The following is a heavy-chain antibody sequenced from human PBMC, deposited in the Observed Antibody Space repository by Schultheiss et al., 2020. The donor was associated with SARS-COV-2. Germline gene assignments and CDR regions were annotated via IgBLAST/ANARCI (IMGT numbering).Heavy chain of an antibody. CDR2: ISYDGSNK. CDR1: GFTFSSYA. D-gene: IGHD6-6*01. V-gene: IGHV3-30*04. CDR3: ARELTGSSRFYYYYGMDV. J-gene: IGHJ6*02. Sequence: GESLKISCAASGFTFSSYAMHWVRQAPGKGLEWVAVISYDGSNKYYADSVKGRFTISRDNSKNTLYLQMNSLRAEDTAVYYCARELTGSSRFYYYYGMDVWGQGTTVTVSS.